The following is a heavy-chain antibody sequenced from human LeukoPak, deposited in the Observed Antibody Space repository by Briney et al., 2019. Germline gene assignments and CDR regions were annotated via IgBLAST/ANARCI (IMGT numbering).Heavy chain of an antibody. CDR1: GGSISSSSYY. CDR2: IYYSGST. CDR3: ARVGSGCSSTSCYSAYYYYHMDV. J-gene: IGHJ6*03. Sequence: PSETLSLTCTVSGGSISSSSYYWGWIRQPPGKGLEWIGSIYYSGSTYYNPSLKSRVTISVDTSKNQFSLKLSSVTAADTAVYYCARVGSGCSSTSCYSAYYYYHMDVWGKGTTVTVSS. V-gene: IGHV4-39*01. D-gene: IGHD2-2*02.